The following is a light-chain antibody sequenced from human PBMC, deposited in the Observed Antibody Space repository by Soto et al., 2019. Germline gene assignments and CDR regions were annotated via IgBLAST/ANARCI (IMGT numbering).Light chain of an antibody. J-gene: IGLJ1*01. Sequence: QSALTQPASVSGSLGQSITISCIGTSGNVGGYNLVSWYQHKPGKAPKIIIFEGSKRPSGVSNRFSGSRSGNTASLTISGRQPENEADYYCCSSASISTEDIFGTGTKVTVL. CDR2: EGS. CDR1: SGNVGGYNL. CDR3: CSSASISTEDI. V-gene: IGLV2-23*01.